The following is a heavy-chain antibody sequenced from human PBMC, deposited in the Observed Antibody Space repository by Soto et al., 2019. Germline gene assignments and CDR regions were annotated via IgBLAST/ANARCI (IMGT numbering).Heavy chain of an antibody. CDR1: GFTFSSYS. V-gene: IGHV3-21*01. D-gene: IGHD6-13*01. CDR2: ISSSSSYI. Sequence: EVQLVESGGGLVKPGGSLRLSCAASGFTFSSYSMNWVRQAPGKGLEWVSSISSSSSYIYYADSVKGRFTISRDNAKNSLYLQMNSLGAEDTAVYYCARDMRYSSRNDYWGQGTLVTVSS. CDR3: ARDMRYSSRNDY. J-gene: IGHJ4*02.